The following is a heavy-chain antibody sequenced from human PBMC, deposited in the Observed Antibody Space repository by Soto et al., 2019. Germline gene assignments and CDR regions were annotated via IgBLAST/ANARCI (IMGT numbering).Heavy chain of an antibody. CDR1: GGSISSYY. D-gene: IGHD6-19*01. CDR3: ARDNSSVTSGYYYYGMDV. CDR2: IYYSGST. V-gene: IGHV4-59*01. Sequence: KPSETLSLTCTVSGGSISSYYWSWIRQPPGKGLEWIGYIYYSGSTNYNPSLKSRVTISVDTSKNQFSLKLSSVTAADTAVYYCARDNSSVTSGYYYYGMDVWGQGTTVTVSS. J-gene: IGHJ6*02.